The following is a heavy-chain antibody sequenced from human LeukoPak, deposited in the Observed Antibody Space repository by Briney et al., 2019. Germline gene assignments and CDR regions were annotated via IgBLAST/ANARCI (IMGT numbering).Heavy chain of an antibody. V-gene: IGHV3-48*01. CDR3: AKEGTTSIMVRGVPVDYFDY. CDR2: ISSSTTTI. Sequence: GGSLRLSCAASGFTFTSYSMNWVRQAPGKGLEWVSYISSSTTTIYYADSVKGRFTISRDNSKNTLYLQMNSLRAEDTAVYYCAKEGTTSIMVRGVPVDYFDYWGQGTLVTVSS. J-gene: IGHJ4*02. CDR1: GFTFTSYS. D-gene: IGHD3-10*01.